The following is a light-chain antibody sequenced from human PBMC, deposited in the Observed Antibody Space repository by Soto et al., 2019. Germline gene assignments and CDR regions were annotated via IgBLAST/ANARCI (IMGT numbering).Light chain of an antibody. CDR1: SSDIGGYSY. J-gene: IGLJ2*01. CDR3: SSYAGSNNLL. Sequence: QSALTQPPSASGSPGQSVTISCTGTSSDIGGYSYVSWYQQHPGKAPKLMIYEVSKRPSGVPDRFSGSRSGYTASLTVSGLQAEDEADYYCSSYAGSNNLLFGGGTKVTV. CDR2: EVS. V-gene: IGLV2-8*01.